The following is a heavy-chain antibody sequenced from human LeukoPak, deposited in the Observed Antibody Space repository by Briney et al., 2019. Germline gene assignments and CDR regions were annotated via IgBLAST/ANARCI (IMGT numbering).Heavy chain of an antibody. CDR2: INHSGST. CDR1: GGSFSGYY. CDR3: ARSLRYFDWTRGTRDYMDV. Sequence: SETLSLTCAVYGGSFSGYYWSWIRQPPGKGLEWIGEINHSGSTNYNPSLKSRVTISVDTSKNQFSLKLSSVTAADTAVYYCARSLRYFDWTRGTRDYMDVWGKGTTVTVSS. V-gene: IGHV4-34*01. J-gene: IGHJ6*03. D-gene: IGHD3-9*01.